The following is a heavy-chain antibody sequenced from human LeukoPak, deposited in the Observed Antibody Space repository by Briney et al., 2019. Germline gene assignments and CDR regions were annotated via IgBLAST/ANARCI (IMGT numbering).Heavy chain of an antibody. CDR2: IIPILDTA. Sequence: SVKVSCKASGGTFSSSAITWVRQAPGQGLEWMGGIIPILDTANYAQMFQGRVTITADKSTSTVYMELSSLRSEDTAVHYCARDPGNNYYYFDLWGRGTLVTVSS. CDR1: GGTFSSSA. CDR3: ARDPGNNYYYFDL. D-gene: IGHD4-23*01. V-gene: IGHV1-69*10. J-gene: IGHJ2*01.